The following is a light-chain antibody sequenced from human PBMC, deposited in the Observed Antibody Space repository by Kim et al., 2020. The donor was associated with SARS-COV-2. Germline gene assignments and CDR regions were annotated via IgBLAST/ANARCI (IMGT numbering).Light chain of an antibody. CDR1: NSDVGTYNL. Sequence: GQSITISCIGSNSDVGTYNLVSWYQQHPGKAPKLMIYEVSKRPSGVSSRFSGSKSGNTASLTISGLQAEDEADYYCCSYAGGSTVVFGGGTQLTVL. V-gene: IGLV2-23*02. CDR3: CSYAGGSTVV. CDR2: EVS. J-gene: IGLJ2*01.